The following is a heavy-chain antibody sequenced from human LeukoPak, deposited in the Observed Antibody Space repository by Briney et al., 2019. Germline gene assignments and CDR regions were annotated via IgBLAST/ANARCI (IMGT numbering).Heavy chain of an antibody. CDR2: ISSSSNTI. CDR1: GFTFSRYN. J-gene: IGHJ4*02. Sequence: GGSLRLACAPSGFTFSRYNMNWVRQAPGKGLEWVSYISSSSNTIYYADSVKGRFTISRDKGKNELSLQMNSLRGEDTAVYYCAREWGFDYWGQGTLVAVSS. CDR3: AREWGFDY. V-gene: IGHV3-48*01. D-gene: IGHD3-16*01.